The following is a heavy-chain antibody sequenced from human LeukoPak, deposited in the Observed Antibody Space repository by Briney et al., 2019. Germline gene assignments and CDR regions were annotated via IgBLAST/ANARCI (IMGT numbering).Heavy chain of an antibody. CDR2: IGLRGTTI. Sequence: GGSLRLSCTSSGFTFSDHHMSWIRQAPGKGLEWVSKIGLRGTTIECAESVKGRFTISRDDAKNSLYLQMSGLRAEDTAIYYCARDHVVPGLVFDHWGQGTLVSVS. CDR1: GFTFSDHH. D-gene: IGHD2-21*01. V-gene: IGHV3-11*04. CDR3: ARDHVVPGLVFDH. J-gene: IGHJ4*02.